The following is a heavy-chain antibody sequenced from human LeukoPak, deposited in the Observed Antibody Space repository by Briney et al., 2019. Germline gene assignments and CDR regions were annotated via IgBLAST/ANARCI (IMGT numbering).Heavy chain of an antibody. J-gene: IGHJ4*02. D-gene: IGHD6-19*01. Sequence: SETLTLTCTVSGGSISSYYWSWIRQPPGKGLEWIGEIYHSGSTNYNPSLKSRVTISVDKSKNQFSLKLSSVTAADTAVYYCARVRGDSSGWVDYWGQGTLVTVSS. CDR2: IYHSGST. CDR1: GGSISSYY. V-gene: IGHV4-59*12. CDR3: ARVRGDSSGWVDY.